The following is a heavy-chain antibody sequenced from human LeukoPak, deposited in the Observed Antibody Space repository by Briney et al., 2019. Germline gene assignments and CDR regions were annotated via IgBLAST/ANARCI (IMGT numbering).Heavy chain of an antibody. CDR1: GFTFSSYW. CDR3: ARQVGPDY. Sequence: GGSLRLSCAASGFTFSSYWMSWVRQAPGKGLEWVSAISGSGSSTYYADSVRGRFTISRDNSKNTLYLQMNSLRADDTALYYCARQVGPDYWGQGTLVTVSS. J-gene: IGHJ4*02. D-gene: IGHD1-26*01. CDR2: ISGSGSST. V-gene: IGHV3-23*01.